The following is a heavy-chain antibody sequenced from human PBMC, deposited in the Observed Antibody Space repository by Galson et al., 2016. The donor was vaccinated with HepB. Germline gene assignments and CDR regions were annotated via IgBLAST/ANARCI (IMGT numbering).Heavy chain of an antibody. J-gene: IGHJ4*02. Sequence: SLRLSCAASGFTFSSYGMHWVRQAPGKGLEWVAGIWYDGGNKYYAESVKGRFTISRDTSKNTPYLQMTSLRVEDTAVYYCARGCGGDCYSVSGYWGQGTLVTVSP. D-gene: IGHD2-21*02. CDR1: GFTFSSYG. V-gene: IGHV3-33*01. CDR2: IWYDGGNK. CDR3: ARGCGGDCYSVSGY.